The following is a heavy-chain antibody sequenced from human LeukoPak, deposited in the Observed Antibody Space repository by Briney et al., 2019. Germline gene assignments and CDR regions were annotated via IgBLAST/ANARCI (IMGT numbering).Heavy chain of an antibody. V-gene: IGHV3-23*01. CDR1: GFTFSSYA. CDR3: AKGEGLTGYYTCFDY. Sequence: GSLRLSCAASGFTFSSYAMSWVRQAPGKGLGWVSAISGSGWRTYYADSVKGRLTISRDNSKNTLYLQMNSLRAEDTAVYYCAKGEGLTGYYTCFDYWGQGTLVTVSS. D-gene: IGHD3-9*01. CDR2: ISGSGWRT. J-gene: IGHJ4*02.